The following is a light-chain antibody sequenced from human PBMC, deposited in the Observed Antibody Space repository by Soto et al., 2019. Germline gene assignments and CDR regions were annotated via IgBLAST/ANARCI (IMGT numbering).Light chain of an antibody. Sequence: VLTQSPGTLSLSAGDRATLSCRASQSVSATYLAWYQQKTGQAPRLLIYAASSRATGVPDRLSGSGSGTDLNLTISRLEPEDFAVYYCQNYVTSPLTFGGGTKVDIK. CDR3: QNYVTSPLT. CDR2: AAS. J-gene: IGKJ4*01. CDR1: QSVSATY. V-gene: IGKV3-20*01.